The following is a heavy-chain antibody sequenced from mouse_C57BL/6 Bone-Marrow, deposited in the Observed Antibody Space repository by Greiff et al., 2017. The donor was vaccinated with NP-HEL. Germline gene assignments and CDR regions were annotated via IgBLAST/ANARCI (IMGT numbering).Heavy chain of an antibody. CDR2: IYPGSGST. V-gene: IGHV1-55*01. Sequence: VQLHQPGAELVKPGASVKMSCKASGYTFTSYWITWVKQRPGQGLEWIGDIYPGSGSTNYNEKFKSKATLTVDTSSSTAYMQLSSLTSEDSAVYYCARTRYYYGLYYYAMDYWGQGTSVTVSS. J-gene: IGHJ4*01. CDR1: GYTFTSYW. D-gene: IGHD1-1*01. CDR3: ARTRYYYGLYYYAMDY.